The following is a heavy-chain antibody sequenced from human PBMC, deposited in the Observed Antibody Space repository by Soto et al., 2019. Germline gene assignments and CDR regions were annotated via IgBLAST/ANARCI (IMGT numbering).Heavy chain of an antibody. J-gene: IGHJ4*02. Sequence: EVQLVESGGGLVQPGGSLRLSCAASGFTFSDYSMHWVRQAPGKGPEWVSYISGSSGSIHYADSVTGRFTISRDNVKNSLSLQMNSLRDEDTAVYYCARESRTYGYHNFDYWGQGTLVTVSS. CDR2: ISGSSGSI. CDR1: GFTFSDYS. CDR3: ARESRTYGYHNFDY. V-gene: IGHV3-48*02. D-gene: IGHD5-18*01.